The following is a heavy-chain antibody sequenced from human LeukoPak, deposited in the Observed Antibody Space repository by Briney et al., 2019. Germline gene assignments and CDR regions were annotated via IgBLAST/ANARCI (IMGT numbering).Heavy chain of an antibody. V-gene: IGHV1-69*05. CDR1: GGTFSSYA. Sequence: SVKVSCKASGGTFSSYAISWVRQAPGQGLEWMGRIIPIFGTANYAQKFQGRVTIITDESTSTAYMELSSLRSEDTAVYYCGTRYYGSGADYWGQGTLVTVSS. CDR3: GTRYYGSGADY. CDR2: IIPIFGTA. J-gene: IGHJ4*02. D-gene: IGHD3-10*01.